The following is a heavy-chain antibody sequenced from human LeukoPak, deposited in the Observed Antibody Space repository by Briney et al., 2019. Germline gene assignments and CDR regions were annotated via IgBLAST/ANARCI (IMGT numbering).Heavy chain of an antibody. CDR2: IYYSGST. Sequence: SQTLSLTCTVSGGSISSGDYYWSWIRQPPGKGLEWIGYIYYSGSTYYNPSLKSRVTISVDTSNNQFSLKLTSVTAADTAVYYCATAYEDSESYYYGMDVWGQGTTVTVSS. J-gene: IGHJ6*02. V-gene: IGHV4-30-4*01. CDR3: ATAYEDSESYYYGMDV. D-gene: IGHD2-15*01. CDR1: GGSISSGDYY.